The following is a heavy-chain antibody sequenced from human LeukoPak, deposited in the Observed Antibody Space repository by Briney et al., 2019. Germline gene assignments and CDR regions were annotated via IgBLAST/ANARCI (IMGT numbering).Heavy chain of an antibody. CDR1: GGSISSYY. D-gene: IGHD6-19*01. J-gene: IGHJ4*02. V-gene: IGHV4-59*01. CDR2: IYYSGST. Sequence: SETLSLTCTVSGGSISSYYWSWIRQPPGKGLEWIGYIYYSGSTNYNPSLKSRVTISVDTSKNQFSLKLSSVTAADTAVYYCARESAVADYFDYWGQGTLVTVSS. CDR3: ARESAVADYFDY.